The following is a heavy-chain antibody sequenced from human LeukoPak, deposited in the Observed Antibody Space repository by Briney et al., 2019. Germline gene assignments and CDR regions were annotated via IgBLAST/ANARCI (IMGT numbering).Heavy chain of an antibody. J-gene: IGHJ4*02. D-gene: IGHD1-26*01. CDR3: ARELVGATDY. CDR2: ISSSSSYI. Sequence: GRSLRLSCAASGFTFSSYSMNWVRQAPGKGLEWVSSISSSSSYIYYADSVKGRFTISRDNAKNSLYLLMNSLRAEDTAVYYCARELVGATDYWGQGTLVTVSS. V-gene: IGHV3-21*01. CDR1: GFTFSSYS.